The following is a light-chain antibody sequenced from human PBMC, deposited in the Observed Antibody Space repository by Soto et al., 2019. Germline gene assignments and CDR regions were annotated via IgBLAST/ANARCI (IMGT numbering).Light chain of an antibody. J-gene: IGKJ4*01. V-gene: IGKV1-5*01. CDR1: QSISSW. CDR3: QQYNSFLLT. Sequence: DIQWTQSPSFLSASLGGSVTITFLASQSISSWLAWYQQKPGKAPKLLIYDASSLESGVPSRFSGSGSGTEFTLTISSLQPDDFATYYCQQYNSFLLTFGGGTKVDI. CDR2: DAS.